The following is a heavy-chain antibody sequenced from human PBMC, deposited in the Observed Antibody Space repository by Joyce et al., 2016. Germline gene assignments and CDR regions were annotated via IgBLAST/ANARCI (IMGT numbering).Heavy chain of an antibody. D-gene: IGHD5-12*01. CDR2: ISYDGRNK. Sequence: QVQLVESGGGVVQPGRSLRLSCAASGFIFSSYGMHWVRQAPGKGLEWVAVISYDGRNKYYADSVKGRFTISRDKSKNTLQLQMNSLRAEDTAVYYCAKDGYSTWGGAFDIWGQGTMVTVSS. CDR3: AKDGYSTWGGAFDI. V-gene: IGHV3-30*18. CDR1: GFIFSSYG. J-gene: IGHJ3*02.